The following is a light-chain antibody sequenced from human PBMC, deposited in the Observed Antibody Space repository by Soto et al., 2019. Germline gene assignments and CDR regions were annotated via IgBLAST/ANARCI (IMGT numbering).Light chain of an antibody. CDR3: SSYAGSNGYV. J-gene: IGLJ1*01. CDR2: EVS. CDR1: SSDVGGYNY. Sequence: QSALTQPPSASGSPGQSVTISCTGTSSDVGGYNYVSWYQQHPGKAPKLMIYEVSKRPSGVPDRFSGSKSGNTAPLTVSWLQAEDEADYYCSSYAGSNGYVCGTGTQLTVL. V-gene: IGLV2-8*01.